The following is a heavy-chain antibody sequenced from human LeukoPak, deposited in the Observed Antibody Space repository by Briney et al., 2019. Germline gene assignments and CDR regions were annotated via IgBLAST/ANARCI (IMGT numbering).Heavy chain of an antibody. CDR3: AREKGRNDY. CDR2: ITGGGGAI. J-gene: IGHJ4*02. D-gene: IGHD2-15*01. V-gene: IGHV3-11*04. Sequence: GGSLRLSRAASGFTFSDYYMSWIRQAPGEGLEWVSYITGGGGAIYYADSVQGRFTISRDNAKNSLYLQMNSLRAEDTAVYYCAREKGRNDYWGQGTLVTVSS. CDR1: GFTFSDYY.